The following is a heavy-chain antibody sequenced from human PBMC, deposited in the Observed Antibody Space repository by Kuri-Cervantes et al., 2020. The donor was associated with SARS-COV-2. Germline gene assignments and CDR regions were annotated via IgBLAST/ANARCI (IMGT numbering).Heavy chain of an antibody. CDR2: IYHSGST. D-gene: IGHD3-3*01. CDR3: ARGGLEWLLFWFDP. V-gene: IGHV4-30-2*03. J-gene: IGHJ5*02. Sequence: SETLSLTCNVSGDSVSSGGYSWSWIRQSPGKGLEWIGSIYHSGSTYYNPSLKSRVTISVDTSKNQFSLKLSSVTAADTAVYYCARGGLEWLLFWFDPWGQGTLVTVSS. CDR1: GDSVSSGGYS.